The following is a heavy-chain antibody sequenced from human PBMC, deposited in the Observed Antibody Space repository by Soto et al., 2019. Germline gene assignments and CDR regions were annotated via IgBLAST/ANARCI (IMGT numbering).Heavy chain of an antibody. J-gene: IGHJ4*02. CDR3: ARDDFGYSSGWYNY. CDR2: INSDGGSA. D-gene: IGHD6-19*01. CDR1: GFTFSSYW. Sequence: EVQLVESGGGLVQPGGSLRLSCVASGFTFSSYWMHWVRQAPGKGLVWVSRINSDGGSATYADSVKGRFTISRDNAKNTLYLQMNSLRAEDTAVYYCARDDFGYSSGWYNYWGQGTLVTVSS. V-gene: IGHV3-74*01.